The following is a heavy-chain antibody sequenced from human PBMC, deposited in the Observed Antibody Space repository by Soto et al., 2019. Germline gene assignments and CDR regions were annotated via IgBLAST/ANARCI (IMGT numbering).Heavy chain of an antibody. V-gene: IGHV1-69*01. CDR2: IIPIFGTA. CDR1: GGTFSSYA. Sequence: QVQLVQSGAEVKKPGSSVKVSCKASGGTFSSYAISWVRQAPGQGLEWMGGIIPIFGTANYAQKFQGRVTITADESTSTAYMELSSLRSEDTAVYYCARLKNYCSSTSCTGFDPWGQGTLVTVSS. J-gene: IGHJ5*02. D-gene: IGHD2-2*01. CDR3: ARLKNYCSSTSCTGFDP.